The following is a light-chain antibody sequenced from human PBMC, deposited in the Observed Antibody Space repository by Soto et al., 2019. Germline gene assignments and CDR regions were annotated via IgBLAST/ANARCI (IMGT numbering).Light chain of an antibody. CDR2: GAS. J-gene: IGKJ4*01. V-gene: IGKV1-6*01. Sequence: AIQMTQSPPSLSASVGDSVTITCRASQDIRNDLGWFQQKPGKAPNLLIYGASSVHRGVPSRFSGSGSGSDFTLTISSLQSEDFATYYCLQTYNYPLTFGGGTKVDIK. CDR1: QDIRND. CDR3: LQTYNYPLT.